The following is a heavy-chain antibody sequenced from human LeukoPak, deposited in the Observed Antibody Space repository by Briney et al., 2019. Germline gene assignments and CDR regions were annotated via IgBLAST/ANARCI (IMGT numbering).Heavy chain of an antibody. D-gene: IGHD3-3*01. CDR2: IRYDGSNK. V-gene: IGHV3-30*02. Sequence: GGSLRLSCAASGFTFSSYGMHWVRQAPGKGLEWVAFIRYDGSNKYYADSVKGRFTISRDNSKNTLYLQMNSLRAEDTAVYYCAKDSGSAIFGVATRHFDYWGQGTLVTVSS. J-gene: IGHJ4*02. CDR3: AKDSGSAIFGVATRHFDY. CDR1: GFTFSSYG.